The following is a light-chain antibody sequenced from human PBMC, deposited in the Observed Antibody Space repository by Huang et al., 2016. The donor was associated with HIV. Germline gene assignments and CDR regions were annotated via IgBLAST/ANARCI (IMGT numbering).Light chain of an antibody. V-gene: IGKV3-11*01. CDR2: NAT. J-gene: IGKJ4*01. CDR1: QSLNKF. CDR3: QQRSSSLT. Sequence: IVLTQSPATLSLSPGERATLSCRASQSLNKFLAWYQQKPGQAPRLLIYNATSRSTGVPARFSGGGFGTDFTLTITDLKAEDFAIYYCQQRSSSLTFGGGTKVEIK.